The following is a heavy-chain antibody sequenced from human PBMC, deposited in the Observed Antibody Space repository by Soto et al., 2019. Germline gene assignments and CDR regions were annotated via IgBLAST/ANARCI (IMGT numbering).Heavy chain of an antibody. CDR2: IYYSGST. D-gene: IGHD3-22*01. Sequence: SETLSLTCTVSGGSISSYYWSWIRQPPGKGLEWIGYIYYSGSTNYNPSLKSRLTISVDTSKKQFSLKLSSVTAADTAVYFCARRYYDGSGFYYNDYWGQGTLVTVSS. J-gene: IGHJ4*02. CDR3: ARRYYDGSGFYYNDY. V-gene: IGHV4-59*01. CDR1: GGSISSYY.